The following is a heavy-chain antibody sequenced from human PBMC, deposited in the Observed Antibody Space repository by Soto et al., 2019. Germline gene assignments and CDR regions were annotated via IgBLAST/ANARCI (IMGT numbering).Heavy chain of an antibody. Sequence: GGSLRLSCAASGFTFSNAWMSWVRQAPGKGLEWVGRIKSKTDGGTTDNAAPVKGRFTISRDDSKNTLYLQMNSLKTEDTAVYYCTTDTSLVSPAANFPAFDYWGQGTLVTVSS. J-gene: IGHJ4*02. D-gene: IGHD2-2*01. CDR3: TTDTSLVSPAANFPAFDY. CDR2: IKSKTDGGTT. CDR1: GFTFSNAW. V-gene: IGHV3-15*01.